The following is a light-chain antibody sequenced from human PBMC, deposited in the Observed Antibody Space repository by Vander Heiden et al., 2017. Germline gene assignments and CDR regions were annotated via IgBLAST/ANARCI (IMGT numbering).Light chain of an antibody. V-gene: IGLV3-25*03. CDR3: QSVDSSDTYRVI. CDR1: ALPKQY. Sequence: SYELTQPPLVSVSPGQTAKITCSGDALPKQYAYWYQQRPGQAPVLIIYKDNERPSGIPERFSGYSSGTTVTLAISGVQAEDEADYYCQSVDSSDTYRVIFGGGTKLTVL. J-gene: IGLJ2*01. CDR2: KDN.